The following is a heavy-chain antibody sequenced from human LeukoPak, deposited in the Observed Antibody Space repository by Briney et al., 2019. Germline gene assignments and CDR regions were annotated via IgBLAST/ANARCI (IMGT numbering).Heavy chain of an antibody. Sequence: SVKVSCKASGGTFSSYAISWVRQAPGQGLEWMGGIIPIFGTANYAQKFQGRVTITADESTSTAYMELSSLRSEDTAVYYCARGTTVTTWVPYYYYYGMDVWGQGTTVTVSS. V-gene: IGHV1-69*13. J-gene: IGHJ6*02. D-gene: IGHD4-17*01. CDR3: ARGTTVTTWVPYYYYYGMDV. CDR1: GGTFSSYA. CDR2: IIPIFGTA.